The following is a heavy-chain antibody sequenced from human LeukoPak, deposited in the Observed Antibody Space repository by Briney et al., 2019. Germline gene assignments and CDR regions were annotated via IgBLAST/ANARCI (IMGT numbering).Heavy chain of an antibody. D-gene: IGHD3-3*01. CDR2: ISYDGSNK. CDR3: ASPYYDFWSGYYTRNAFDI. J-gene: IGHJ3*02. V-gene: IGHV3-30-3*01. CDR1: GFTFSSCA. Sequence: PGGSLRLSCAASGFTFSSCAMHWVRQAPGKGLEWVAVISYDGSNKYYADSVKGRFTISRDNSKNTLYLQMNSLRAEDTAVYYCASPYYDFWSGYYTRNAFDIWGQGTMVTVSS.